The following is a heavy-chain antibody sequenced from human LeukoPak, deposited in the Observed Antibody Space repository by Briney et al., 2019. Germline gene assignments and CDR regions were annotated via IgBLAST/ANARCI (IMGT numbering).Heavy chain of an antibody. D-gene: IGHD3-22*01. CDR2: ISSNGGST. CDR3: ARSRISYYDSSGYYP. Sequence: GGSLRLSCAASGFTFSSYAMHWVRQAPGKGLEYVSAISSNGGSTYYANSVKGRFTISRDNSKNTLYLQMGSLRAEDMAVYYCARSRISYYDSSGYYPWGQGTLVTVSS. CDR1: GFTFSSYA. V-gene: IGHV3-64*01. J-gene: IGHJ5*02.